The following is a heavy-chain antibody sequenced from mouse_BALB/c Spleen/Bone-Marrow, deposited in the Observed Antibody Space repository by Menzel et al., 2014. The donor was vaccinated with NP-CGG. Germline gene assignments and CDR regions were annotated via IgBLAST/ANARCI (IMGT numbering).Heavy chain of an antibody. D-gene: IGHD2-14*01. V-gene: IGHV1-67*01. Sequence: VHLVESGAELVRPGVSVKISCKGSGYTFTDYAMHWVKQSHAKSLEWIGLISNYYGDASYNQKFKDKATMTVDRSSSTAYMELARLTSEDPAIYYCARSGKVRNAMDYWGQGTSVTVS. CDR3: ARSGKVRNAMDY. J-gene: IGHJ4*01. CDR1: GYTFTDYA. CDR2: ISNYYGDA.